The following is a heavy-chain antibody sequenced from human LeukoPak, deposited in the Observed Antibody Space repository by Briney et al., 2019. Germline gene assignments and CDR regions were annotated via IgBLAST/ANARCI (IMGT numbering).Heavy chain of an antibody. CDR3: ARDTGGLFDY. J-gene: IGHJ4*02. CDR1: GFTFSSYG. D-gene: IGHD1-14*01. Sequence: PGRSLRLSCAASGFTFSSYGMHWVRQAPGKGLEWVAVIWYDGSNKYYADSVKGRFTISRDNSKNTLYVQMNSLRAEDTAVYYCARDTGGLFDYWGQGTLVTVSS. CDR2: IWYDGSNK. V-gene: IGHV3-33*01.